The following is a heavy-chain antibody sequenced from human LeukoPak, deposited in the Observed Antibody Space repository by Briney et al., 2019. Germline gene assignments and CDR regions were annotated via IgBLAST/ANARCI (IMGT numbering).Heavy chain of an antibody. CDR3: ASLEPAAIGGAFDI. J-gene: IGHJ3*02. CDR1: GFTFSSYS. CDR2: ISSSSSYI. Sequence: PGGSLRLSCAASGFTFSSYSMNWVRQAPGKGLEWVSSISSSSSYIYYADSVKGRFTISRDNAKNSLYLQMNSLRAEDTAVYYCASLEPAAIGGAFDIWGQGTTVTVSS. D-gene: IGHD2-2*01. V-gene: IGHV3-21*01.